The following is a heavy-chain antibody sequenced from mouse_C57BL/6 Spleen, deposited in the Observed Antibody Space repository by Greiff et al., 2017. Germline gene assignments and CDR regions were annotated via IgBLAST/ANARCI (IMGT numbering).Heavy chain of an antibody. CDR1: GYTFPDYY. D-gene: IGHD2-3*01. V-gene: IGHV1-76*01. J-gene: IGHJ3*01. Sequence: QVQLQQSGAELVRPGASVKLSCKASGYTFPDYYINWVKQRPGQGLEWIARIAPGSGNTYYNRQFKGKATLTAQKSSSTADMQLSSLTSEDSAVYFCARGDSGGYYLFACYGQGLLVTVYA. CDR2: IAPGSGNT. CDR3: ARGDSGGYYLFAC.